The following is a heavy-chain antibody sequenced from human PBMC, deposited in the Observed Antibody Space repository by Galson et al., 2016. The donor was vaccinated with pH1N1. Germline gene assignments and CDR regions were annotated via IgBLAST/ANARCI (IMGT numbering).Heavy chain of an antibody. CDR3: AHTVAFLPLVILPAGIQYYFDS. CDR2: IYWDDDK. D-gene: IGHD2-2*01. J-gene: IGHJ4*02. CDR1: GFSLTTSGVG. V-gene: IGHV2-5*02. Sequence: PALVKPTQTLTLTCTFSGFSLTTSGVGVAWIRQPPGKALEWLALIYWDDDKRYSPSLESRLTITKDTSKNQVVLTMTNVDPVDTATYYCAHTVAFLPLVILPAGIQYYFDSWGQGTPVTVSS.